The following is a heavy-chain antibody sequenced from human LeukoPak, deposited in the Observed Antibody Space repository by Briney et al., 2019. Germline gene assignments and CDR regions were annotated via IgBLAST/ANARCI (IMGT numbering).Heavy chain of an antibody. Sequence: GGSLRLCCAASGFTISSNYLSWVRQAPGKGLVWVSALHSGGHTFYADSVRGRLSISRDISKNALYLQMNNLGPEDTALYYCVRGLSGVSSRHFDLWGRGTLVAVSS. D-gene: IGHD7-27*01. CDR2: LHSGGHT. J-gene: IGHJ2*01. CDR3: VRGLSGVSSRHFDL. V-gene: IGHV3-53*01. CDR1: GFTISSNY.